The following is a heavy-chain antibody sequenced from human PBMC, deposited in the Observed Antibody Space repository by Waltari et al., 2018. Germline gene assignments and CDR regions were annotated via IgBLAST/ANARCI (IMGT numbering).Heavy chain of an antibody. V-gene: IGHV3-15*01. D-gene: IGHD7-27*01. CDR1: GFRFTPAW. J-gene: IGHJ4*01. CDR2: IKSKSDGATT. Sequence: EVQMVESGGGSMKPGDSLRLSCVASGFRFTPAWLTWVRQAPGKGLEGVGRIKSKSDGATTDFAAAVKGRFSISREDSQNMVFLQMNSLRTEDTAVYYCTTLDAPWGGWGHGTLVTVS. CDR3: TTLDAPWGG.